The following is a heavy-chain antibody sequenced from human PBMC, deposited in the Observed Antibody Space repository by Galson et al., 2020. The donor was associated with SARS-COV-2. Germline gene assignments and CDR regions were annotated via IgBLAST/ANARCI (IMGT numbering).Heavy chain of an antibody. J-gene: IGHJ6*04. Sequence: SETLSLTCSVSGGSVSSTNYYWGWIRQPPGKGLEYIGTIDYSGSTNYNPSLKSRVTISIDTSKNQFSLNLSSLTAADTAVYYCGRLEIFGVVEDVWGKGTTVTVSS. D-gene: IGHD3-3*01. V-gene: IGHV4-39*01. CDR2: IDYSGST. CDR3: GRLEIFGVVEDV. CDR1: GGSVSSTNYY.